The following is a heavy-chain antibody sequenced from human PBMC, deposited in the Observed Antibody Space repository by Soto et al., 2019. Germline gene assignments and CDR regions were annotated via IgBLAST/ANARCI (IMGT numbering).Heavy chain of an antibody. Sequence: SETLSLTCTVSGGSISSGGYYRSWIRQHPGKGLEWIGYIYYSGSTYYNPSLKSRVTISVDTSKNQFSLKLSSVTAADTAVYYCARQIRFLETKNWFDPWGQGTLVTVSS. CDR2: IYYSGST. V-gene: IGHV4-31*02. J-gene: IGHJ5*02. CDR3: ARQIRFLETKNWFDP. CDR1: GGSISSGGYY. D-gene: IGHD3-3*01.